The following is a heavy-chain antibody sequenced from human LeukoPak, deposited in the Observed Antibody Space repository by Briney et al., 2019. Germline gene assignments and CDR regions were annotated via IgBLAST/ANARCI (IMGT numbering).Heavy chain of an antibody. D-gene: IGHD6-13*01. Sequence: SETLSLTCTVSGGSISSSYWSWIRQPAGKGLEWIGRIYTSGRTNNNPSLKSRVTMSVDTSKNQFSLKLSSVTAADTAVYYCARHFRSSSWGGGYYYYYMDVWGKGTTVTISS. CDR1: GGSISSSY. V-gene: IGHV4-4*07. CDR2: IYTSGRT. J-gene: IGHJ6*03. CDR3: ARHFRSSSWGGGYYYYYMDV.